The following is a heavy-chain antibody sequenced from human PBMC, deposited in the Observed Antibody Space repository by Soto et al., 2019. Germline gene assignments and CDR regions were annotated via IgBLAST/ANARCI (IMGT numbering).Heavy chain of an antibody. D-gene: IGHD1-7*01. V-gene: IGHV3-30-3*01. CDR1: GFTFSSYA. Sequence: SLRLSCVVSGFTFSSYAMHWVRQAPGKGLEWVAVISYDGSNKYYADSVKGRFTISRDNSKNTLYLQMNSLRAEDTAVYYCARDETGTFYYYYYGMDVWGQGTTVTVSS. J-gene: IGHJ6*02. CDR2: ISYDGSNK. CDR3: ARDETGTFYYYYYGMDV.